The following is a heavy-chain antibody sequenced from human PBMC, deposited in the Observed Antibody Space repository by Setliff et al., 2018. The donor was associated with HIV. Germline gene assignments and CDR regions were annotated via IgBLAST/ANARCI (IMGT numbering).Heavy chain of an antibody. J-gene: IGHJ4*02. V-gene: IGHV4-31*03. D-gene: IGHD3-22*01. CDR3: ARVYDITGYYFDF. Sequence: SETLSLTCTVSGGSISSGGSYWSWVRQYPGKGLEWIGEIFHSGNTNHNPSLKSRVTISIDKSKKQFSLKVTSVTAADTAVYYCARVYDITGYYFDFWGQGTRVTVS. CDR1: GGSISSGGSY. CDR2: IFHSGNT.